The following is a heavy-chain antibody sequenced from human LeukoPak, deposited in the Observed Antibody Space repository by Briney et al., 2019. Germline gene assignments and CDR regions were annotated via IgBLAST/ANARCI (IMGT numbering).Heavy chain of an antibody. V-gene: IGHV3-66*01. CDR1: GLTVSNVY. Sequence: PGGSLRLSCAASGLTVSNVYMSWVRQAPGKGLEWVSIIYSGGSTYYADSVKGRFTISRDNSKNTLYLQMNSLRAEDTAVYYCAKDLVRVAFSFDYWGQGTLVTVSS. CDR3: AKDLVRVAFSFDY. J-gene: IGHJ4*02. CDR2: IYSGGST. D-gene: IGHD5-12*01.